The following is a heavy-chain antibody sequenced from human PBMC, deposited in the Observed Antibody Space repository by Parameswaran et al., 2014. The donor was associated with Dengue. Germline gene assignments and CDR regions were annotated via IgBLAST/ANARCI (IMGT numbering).Heavy chain of an antibody. Sequence: WIRQPPGKGLVWVSVISDSGGNTYYADSVKGRFTISRDNSKNTLYLQMNSLRAEDTALYYCAMSHRMVHYYDSSGYYPSYFDYWGPGTLVTVSS. J-gene: IGHJ4*02. CDR2: ISDSGGNT. V-gene: IGHV3-23*01. D-gene: IGHD3-22*01. CDR3: AMSHRMVHYYDSSGYYPSYFDY.